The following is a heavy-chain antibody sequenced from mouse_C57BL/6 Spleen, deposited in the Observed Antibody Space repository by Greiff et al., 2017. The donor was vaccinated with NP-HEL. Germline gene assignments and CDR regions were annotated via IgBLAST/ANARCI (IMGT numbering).Heavy chain of an antibody. CDR3: ASGGAVVAACFAKGG. Sequence: EVKLMESGGDLVKPGGSLKLSCAASGFTFSSYGMSWVRQTPDKRLEWVATISSGGSYTYYPDSVKGRFTISRDNAKNTLYLQMSSLKSEDTAMYYCASGGAVVAACFAKGGRGQGITVT. V-gene: IGHV5-6*01. J-gene: IGHJ4*01. D-gene: IGHD1-1*01. CDR1: GFTFSSYG. CDR2: ISSGGSYT.